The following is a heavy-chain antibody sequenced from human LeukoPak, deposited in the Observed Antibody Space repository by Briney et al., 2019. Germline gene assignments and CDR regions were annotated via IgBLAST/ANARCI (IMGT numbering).Heavy chain of an antibody. CDR1: GGSISSYY. Sequence: SETLSLTCTVPGGSISSYYWGWIRQPPGKGLQWIGSIYYSGSTYYNPSLKSRVTISVDTSKNQFSLKLSSVTAADTAVYYCARQRSGFRQDYWGQGTLVTVSS. J-gene: IGHJ4*02. V-gene: IGHV4-39*01. CDR3: ARQRSGFRQDY. D-gene: IGHD6-19*01. CDR2: IYYSGST.